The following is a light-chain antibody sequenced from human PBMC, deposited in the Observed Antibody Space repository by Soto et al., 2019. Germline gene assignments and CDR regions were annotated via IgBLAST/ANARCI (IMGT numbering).Light chain of an antibody. CDR1: SSDVGGYNF. CDR3: SSYAGGNEVI. Sequence: QSALTQPPSASGSPGQSVTISCTGTSSDVGGYNFVSWYQQHPGKAPKLMIYEVTKRPSGVPDRFSGSKSGNTASLTVSELQAEDEADYYCSSYAGGNEVIFGGGTKVTVL. CDR2: EVT. V-gene: IGLV2-8*01. J-gene: IGLJ2*01.